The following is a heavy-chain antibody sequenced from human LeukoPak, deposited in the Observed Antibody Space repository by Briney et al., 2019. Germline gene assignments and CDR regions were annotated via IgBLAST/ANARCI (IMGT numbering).Heavy chain of an antibody. D-gene: IGHD4-17*01. J-gene: IGHJ4*02. CDR2: IKQDGSEK. CDR1: GVTFSSYS. Sequence: GESLRLSCAASGVTFSSYSMNWVRQAPGKGLEWVANIKQDGSEKYYVDSVTGRFTISRDIAQNSLYLQMNSLRAEDTAVYYCARDGYYGYFDYWGQGTLVTVSS. V-gene: IGHV3-7*01. CDR3: ARDGYYGYFDY.